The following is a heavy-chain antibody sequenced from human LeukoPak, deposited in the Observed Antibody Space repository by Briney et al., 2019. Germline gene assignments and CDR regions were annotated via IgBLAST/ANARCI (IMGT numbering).Heavy chain of an antibody. J-gene: IGHJ6*02. V-gene: IGHV3-30-3*01. CDR2: ISYDGSNK. D-gene: IGHD2-2*01. CDR1: GFTFSSYA. CDR3: AKGENIVVVPAAAYYYYYGMDV. Sequence: GGSLRLSCAASGFTFSSYAMHWVRQAPGKGLEWVAVISYDGSNKYYADSVKGRFTISRDNSKNTLYLQMNSLRAEDTAVYYCAKGENIVVVPAAAYYYYYGMDVWGQGTTVTVSS.